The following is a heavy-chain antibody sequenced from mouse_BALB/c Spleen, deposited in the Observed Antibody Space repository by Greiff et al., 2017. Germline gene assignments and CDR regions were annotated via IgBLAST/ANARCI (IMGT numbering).Heavy chain of an antibody. CDR1: GFNIKDYY. D-gene: IGHD1-1*01. J-gene: IGHJ2*01. CDR2: IDPENGDT. Sequence: EVKLMESGAELVRSGASVKLSCTASGFNIKDYYMHWVKQRPEQGLEWIGWIDPENGDTEYAPKFQGKATMTADTSSNTAYLQLSSLTSEDTAVYYCNGYGSSYYFDYWGQGTTLTVSS. CDR3: NGYGSSYYFDY. V-gene: IGHV14-4*02.